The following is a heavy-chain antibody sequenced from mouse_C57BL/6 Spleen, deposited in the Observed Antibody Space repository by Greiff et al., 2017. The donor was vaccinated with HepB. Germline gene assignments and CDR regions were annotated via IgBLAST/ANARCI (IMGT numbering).Heavy chain of an antibody. CDR1: GYTFTSYW. Sequence: VQLQQPGAELVKPGASVKMSCKASGYTFTSYWITWVKQRPGQGLGWIGDIYPGSGSTNYNEKFKSKATLTVDTSSSTAYMQLSSLTSEDSAVYYCARAGYSNYEGQAMDYWGQGTSVTVSS. D-gene: IGHD2-5*01. V-gene: IGHV1-55*01. CDR3: ARAGYSNYEGQAMDY. CDR2: IYPGSGST. J-gene: IGHJ4*01.